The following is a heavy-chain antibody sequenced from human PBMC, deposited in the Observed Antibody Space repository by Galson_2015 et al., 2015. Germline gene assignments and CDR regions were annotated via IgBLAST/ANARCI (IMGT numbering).Heavy chain of an antibody. CDR3: ATGTNPFRYFDS. CDR2: IYSGGST. D-gene: IGHD3-9*01. Sequence: SLRLSCAASGFTVSTNYMTWVRQAPGKGLEWLSFIYSGGSTYYADSVKGRLAITRDNSKNTLDLQMNSLRAEDKAVYYCATGTNPFRYFDSWGQGTLVTVSS. CDR1: GFTVSTNY. J-gene: IGHJ4*02. V-gene: IGHV3-53*01.